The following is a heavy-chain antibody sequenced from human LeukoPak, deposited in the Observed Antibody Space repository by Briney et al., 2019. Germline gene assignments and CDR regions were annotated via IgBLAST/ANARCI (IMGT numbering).Heavy chain of an antibody. CDR2: INSEGSST. CDR3: GGGNFWYDP. V-gene: IGHV3-74*01. D-gene: IGHD1-7*01. J-gene: IGHJ5*02. CDR1: GFTFSSYW. Sequence: PGGSLRLSCAAYGFTFSSYWMHWVRQAPGKGLVWVSRINSEGSSTSYAHFVKGRFTITRDNAKNTLYLQINSLTAEDTAVYYCGGGNFWYDPWGQGTLVTVTS.